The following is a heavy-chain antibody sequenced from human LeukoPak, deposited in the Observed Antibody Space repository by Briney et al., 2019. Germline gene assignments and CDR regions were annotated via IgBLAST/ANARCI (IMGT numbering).Heavy chain of an antibody. CDR2: INAGNGNT. CDR1: GYTFTSYA. Sequence: PGGSLRLSCAASGYTFTSYAMHWVRQAPGQRLEWMGWINAGNGNTKYSQKFQGRVTITRGTSASTAYMELSSLRSEDTAVYYCARFPYGGWSSYYYYGMDVWGQGTTVTVSS. V-gene: IGHV1-3*01. CDR3: ARFPYGGWSSYYYYGMDV. J-gene: IGHJ6*02. D-gene: IGHD6-19*01.